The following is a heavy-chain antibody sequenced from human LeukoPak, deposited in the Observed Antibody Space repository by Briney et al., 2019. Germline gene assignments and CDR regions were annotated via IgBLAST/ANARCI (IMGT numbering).Heavy chain of an antibody. J-gene: IGHJ4*02. D-gene: IGHD2-21*02. CDR1: GGSITSSSYY. CDR2: IHYSGST. CDR3: ARGGNELTAHLLVY. Sequence: SETLSLTSTVSGGSITSSSYYWGWIRQAPGKGLEWIGSIHYSGSTYYNPSLKSRVTISVDTSKNQFSLKLSSVTAADTAVYYCARGGNELTAHLLVYWGQGTLVTVSS. V-gene: IGHV4-39*07.